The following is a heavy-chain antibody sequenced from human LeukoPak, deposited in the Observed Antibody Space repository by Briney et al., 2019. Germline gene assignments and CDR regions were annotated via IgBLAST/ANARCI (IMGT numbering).Heavy chain of an antibody. CDR1: GYTLTELS. V-gene: IGHV1-24*01. J-gene: IGHJ4*02. CDR3: ATDPWAAVAGLC. CDR2: FDPEDGET. Sequence: ASVKVSCKVSGYTLTELSMHWVRQAPGKGLEWMGGFDPEDGETIYAQKFQGRVTMTEETSTDTAYMELSSLRSEDTAVYYCATDPWAAVAGLCWGQGTLVTVSS. D-gene: IGHD6-19*01.